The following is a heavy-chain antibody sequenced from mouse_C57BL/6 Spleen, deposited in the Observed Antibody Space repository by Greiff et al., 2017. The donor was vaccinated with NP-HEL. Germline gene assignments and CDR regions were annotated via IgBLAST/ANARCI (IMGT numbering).Heavy chain of an antibody. CDR3: APLGSSWEDYAMDY. Sequence: QVQLKQSGAELARPGASVKMSCKASGYTFTSYTMHWVKQRPGQGLEWIGYINPSSGYTKYNQKFKDKATLTADKSSSTAYMQLSSLTSEDSAVYYCAPLGSSWEDYAMDYWGQGTSVTVSS. J-gene: IGHJ4*01. CDR1: GYTFTSYT. D-gene: IGHD1-1*01. V-gene: IGHV1-4*01. CDR2: INPSSGYT.